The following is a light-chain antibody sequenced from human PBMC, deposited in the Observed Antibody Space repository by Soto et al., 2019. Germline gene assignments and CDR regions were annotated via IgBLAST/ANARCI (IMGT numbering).Light chain of an antibody. J-gene: IGKJ1*01. CDR2: GAS. CDR3: QTYGRSYWK. CDR1: QSVSSSY. V-gene: IGKV3-20*01. Sequence: IGLTHSPGTLSFCAWERATLSFRASQSVSSSYLAWYQQKPGQAPRLLIYGASSRATGIPDRFSGSGSGTDLPITIPRMAPEDFELSSCQTYGRSYWKLGQGNKVAIK.